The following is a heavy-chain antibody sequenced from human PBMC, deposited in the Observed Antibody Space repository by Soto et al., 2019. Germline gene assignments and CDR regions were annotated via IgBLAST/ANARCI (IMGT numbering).Heavy chain of an antibody. D-gene: IGHD3-22*01. CDR3: ARDRLRGYDSSGFYS. Sequence: ASVKVSCKASGYTFTIYDINWVRQATGQGLEWMGWINPSDGNRNFAQKFEDRVTMTTATSTNTVFLELRSLKSDDTAIYYCARDRLRGYDSSGFYSWGQGTMVTVS. J-gene: IGHJ4*02. V-gene: IGHV1-18*01. CDR1: GYTFTIYD. CDR2: INPSDGNR.